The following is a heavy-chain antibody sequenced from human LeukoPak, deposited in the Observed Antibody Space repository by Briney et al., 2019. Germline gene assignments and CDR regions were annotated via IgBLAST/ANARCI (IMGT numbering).Heavy chain of an antibody. CDR2: IYHSGST. CDR1: GASISSGDYP. Sequence: SETLSLTCAVSGASISSGDYPWSWIRHPPGKGLEWIGYIYHSGSTTYNPSLKSRITISLDRSNNQFSLKLNSVTAADTAVYYCARAFILTGAYFFDYWGQGTLVTVSS. D-gene: IGHD3-9*01. CDR3: ARAFILTGAYFFDY. V-gene: IGHV4-30-2*01. J-gene: IGHJ4*02.